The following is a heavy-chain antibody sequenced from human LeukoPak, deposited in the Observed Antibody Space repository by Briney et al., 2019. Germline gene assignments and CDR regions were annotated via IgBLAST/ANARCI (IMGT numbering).Heavy chain of an antibody. CDR3: ARETTMVRGVLDY. CDR2: IYSDGST. J-gene: IGHJ4*02. Sequence: GGSLRVSCAASGFTVSSNYMSWVRQAPGKGLEWVSVIYSDGSTYYADSVKGRFTISRDNSKNTLYLQMNNLRAEDTAVYYCARETTMVRGVLDYWGQGTLVTVSS. CDR1: GFTVSSNY. D-gene: IGHD3-10*01. V-gene: IGHV3-66*01.